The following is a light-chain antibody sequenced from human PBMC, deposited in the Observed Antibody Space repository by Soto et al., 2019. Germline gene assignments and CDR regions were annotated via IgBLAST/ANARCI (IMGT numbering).Light chain of an antibody. Sequence: QSALTQPASVSGSPGQSIALSCTGTSSDVGSYNLVSWYQQYPGKAPKLLISEGGKRPSGISNRFSGSKSGNTASLTISGLQAEDEAEYYCCSFAHSTTYFFGTVTKVTVL. CDR1: SSDVGSYNL. CDR2: EGG. CDR3: CSFAHSTTYF. J-gene: IGLJ1*01. V-gene: IGLV2-23*01.